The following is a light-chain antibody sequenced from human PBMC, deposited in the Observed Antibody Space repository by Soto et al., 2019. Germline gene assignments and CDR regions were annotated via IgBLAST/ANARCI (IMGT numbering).Light chain of an antibody. V-gene: IGLV2-14*01. CDR2: EVS. CDR3: TSYRHNSSFV. J-gene: IGLJ1*01. Sequence: QSALTQPAAVSGSPGQSITISCTGTSSDVGAFNYVSWYQQHPGKAPKLMIYEVSNRPSGVSNRFSGFKSGNTASLTISGLQAEDEADYHCTSYRHNSSFVFXTGTKVTVL. CDR1: SSDVGAFNY.